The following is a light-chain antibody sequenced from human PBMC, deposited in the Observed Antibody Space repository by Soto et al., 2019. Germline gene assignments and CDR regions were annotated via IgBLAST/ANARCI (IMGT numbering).Light chain of an antibody. V-gene: IGLV2-14*01. Sequence: QSVLTQSPSASGSSGQKVSISCSGSSSNIGSNTVNWYQLVPGTAPKLMIYEVTTRPSGISSRFSGSKSGNTASLTISGLQAEDEADYYCSSYTSSLTYVLFGGGTKVTVL. CDR2: EVT. CDR3: SSYTSSLTYVL. CDR1: SSNIGSNT. J-gene: IGLJ2*01.